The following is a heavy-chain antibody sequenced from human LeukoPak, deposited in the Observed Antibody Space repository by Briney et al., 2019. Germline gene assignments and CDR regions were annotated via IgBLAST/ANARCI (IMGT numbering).Heavy chain of an antibody. CDR1: GFTFSSYE. V-gene: IGHV3-48*03. D-gene: IGHD5-18*01. J-gene: IGHJ5*02. CDR2: ISSSGSTI. Sequence: GGSLRLSCAASGFTFSSYEMNWVRQAPGKGLEWVSYISSSGSTIYYADSVKGRFTISRDNAKNSLYLQMNSLRAEDTAVYYCARDQGYSYPLNWFDPWGQGTLVTVSS. CDR3: ARDQGYSYPLNWFDP.